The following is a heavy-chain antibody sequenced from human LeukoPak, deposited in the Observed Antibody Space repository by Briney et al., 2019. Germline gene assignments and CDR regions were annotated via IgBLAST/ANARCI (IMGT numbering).Heavy chain of an antibody. CDR2: ISGSGGST. CDR3: ARDNIKDY. Sequence: PGGSLRLSCAASGFTFSSYAMSWVRQAPGKGLEWVSAISGSGGSTYYADSVKGRFTISRDNAKDSLYLQMNSLRAEDTAVYYCARDNIKDYWGQGTLVTVSS. CDR1: GFTFSSYA. J-gene: IGHJ4*02. D-gene: IGHD1-14*01. V-gene: IGHV3-23*01.